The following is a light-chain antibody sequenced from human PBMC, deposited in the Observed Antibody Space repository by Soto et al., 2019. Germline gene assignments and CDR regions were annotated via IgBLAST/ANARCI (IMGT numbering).Light chain of an antibody. J-gene: IGKJ5*01. CDR2: KAS. CDR3: QQLNTLPFT. Sequence: DIQMTQSPSTLSASLGDRVTITCRASQNISSWLSWYQQKPGKAPKLLIYKASTLESGVPSNFSGSGSGTEFSLTISSLQPEDFATYYCQQLNTLPFTFGQGTRLEIK. V-gene: IGKV1-5*03. CDR1: QNISSW.